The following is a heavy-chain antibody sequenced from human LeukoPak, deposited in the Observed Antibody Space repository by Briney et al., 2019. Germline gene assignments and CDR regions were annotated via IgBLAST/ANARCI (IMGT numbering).Heavy chain of an antibody. V-gene: IGHV4-39*01. D-gene: IGHD2-2*01. CDR1: GGSISSSSYY. J-gene: IGHJ4*02. CDR2: IYYSGGT. CDR3: ARQGYCSSTSCYNRGFFDY. Sequence: PSETLSLTCTVSGGSISSSSYYWRWIRQPPGKGLEWIGSIYYSGGTNYNPSLKSRVTIYVDTSRNQFSLKLSSVTAADTAVYYCARQGYCSSTSCYNRGFFDYWGQGTLVTVSS.